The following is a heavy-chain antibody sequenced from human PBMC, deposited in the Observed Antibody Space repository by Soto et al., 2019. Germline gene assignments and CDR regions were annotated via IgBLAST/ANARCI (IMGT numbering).Heavy chain of an antibody. CDR3: ARGGSNDWQVAFDI. V-gene: IGHV4-34*01. CDR1: GGSFSTYY. Sequence: PSETLSLTCVVSGGSFSTYYYSWIRQSPGKGLEWIGEINHNGNNNYSPSLKSRVTMSLDTPKNQFSLKLTSVTAADTAVYYCARGGSNDWQVAFDIWGQGTMVTVSS. D-gene: IGHD3-9*01. CDR2: INHNGNN. J-gene: IGHJ3*02.